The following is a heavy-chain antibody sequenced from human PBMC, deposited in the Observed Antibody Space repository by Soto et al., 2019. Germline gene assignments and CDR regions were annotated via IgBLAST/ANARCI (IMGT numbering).Heavy chain of an antibody. Sequence: PSETLSLTCAVYGGSFSGYYWRWIRQPPGKGLEWIGEINHSGSTNYNPSLKSRVTISVDTYKNQFSLKLRSVTAADTAVYYCARGPKGSYYYGSGSYYKNYYYYYGMDVWGQGTTVPVSS. CDR3: ARGPKGSYYYGSGSYYKNYYYYYGMDV. J-gene: IGHJ6*02. V-gene: IGHV4-34*01. D-gene: IGHD3-10*01. CDR2: INHSGST. CDR1: GGSFSGYY.